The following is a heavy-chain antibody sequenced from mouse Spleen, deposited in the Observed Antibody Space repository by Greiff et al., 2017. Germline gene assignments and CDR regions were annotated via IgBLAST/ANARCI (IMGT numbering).Heavy chain of an antibody. CDR2: ISSGGST. D-gene: IGHD2-1*01. Sequence: EVKLVESGGGLVKPGGSLKLSCAASGFTFSSYAMSWVRQTPEKRLEWVASISSGGSTYYPDSVKGRFTISRDNARNILYLQMSSLRSEDTAMYYCARKVDYYGNSDYWGQGTTLTVSS. CDR3: ARKVDYYGNSDY. V-gene: IGHV5-6-5*01. J-gene: IGHJ2*01. CDR1: GFTFSSYA.